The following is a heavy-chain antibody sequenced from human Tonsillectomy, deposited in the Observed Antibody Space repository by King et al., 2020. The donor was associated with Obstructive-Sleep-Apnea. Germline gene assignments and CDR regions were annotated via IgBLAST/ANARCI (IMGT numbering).Heavy chain of an antibody. Sequence: QLQESGPGLVKPSETLSLTCTVSGGSISSNSCYWGWIRQPPGKGLEWIGNIYYSGSTYYNPSLNSRVTISVDTSKNQFSLKLSSVTAADTAVYYCARXYSXYWNRKXNWFDPWGQGTLVTVSS. CDR2: IYYSGST. J-gene: IGHJ5*02. V-gene: IGHV4-39*07. D-gene: IGHD4-11*01. CDR3: ARXYSXYWNRKXNWFDP. CDR1: GGSISSNSCY.